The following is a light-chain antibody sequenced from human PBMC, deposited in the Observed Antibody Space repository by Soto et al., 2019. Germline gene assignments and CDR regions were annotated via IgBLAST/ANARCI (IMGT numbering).Light chain of an antibody. CDR1: QSVSSSY. J-gene: IGKJ4*01. CDR3: QQYDSSPLT. V-gene: IGKV3-20*01. Sequence: EIVLTQSPGTLSLSPGERATLSCRARQSVSSSYLAWYQQKPGQAPRLLIYGASRRATGIPARFSGSGSGTDFTLTISRLEPEGFAVYSCQQYDSSPLTFGVGTKVEIK. CDR2: GAS.